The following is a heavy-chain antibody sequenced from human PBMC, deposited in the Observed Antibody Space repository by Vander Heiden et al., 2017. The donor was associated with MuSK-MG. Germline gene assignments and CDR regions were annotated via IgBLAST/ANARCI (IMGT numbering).Heavy chain of an antibody. V-gene: IGHV1-69*06. CDR1: GVTFSSYA. CDR2: IIPIFGRA. D-gene: IGHD2-2*01. Sequence: VKKPGSSVKVSCKASGVTFSSYAISWVRQAPGQGLEWMGGIIPIFGRANYAQKFQGSVTITADKSTGTAYMELSSLRSEDTAVYYCARGCSSTSCYAEEYYFDYWGQGTLVTVSS. J-gene: IGHJ4*02. CDR3: ARGCSSTSCYAEEYYFDY.